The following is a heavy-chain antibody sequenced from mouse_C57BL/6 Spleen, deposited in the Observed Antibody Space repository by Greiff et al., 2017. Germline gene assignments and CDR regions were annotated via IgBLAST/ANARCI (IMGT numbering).Heavy chain of an antibody. D-gene: IGHD1-1*01. J-gene: IGHJ2*01. CDR2: ISRGSSTI. CDR3: ARELLRNCDY. V-gene: IGHV5-17*01. CDR1: GFTFRDYG. Sequence: EVKLQESGGGLVKPGGSLKLSCAASGFTFRDYGMHWVRQAPEKGLEWVAYISRGSSTIYYADTVKGRFTIARYKAKNTLFLQMTSLRSEDTAMYYCARELLRNCDYWGQGTTLTVSS.